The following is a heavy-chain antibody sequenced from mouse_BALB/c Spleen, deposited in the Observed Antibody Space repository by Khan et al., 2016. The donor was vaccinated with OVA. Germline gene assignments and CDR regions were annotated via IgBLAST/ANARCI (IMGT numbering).Heavy chain of an antibody. V-gene: IGHV1-76*01. D-gene: IGHD3-2*02. CDR3: AREEALYYFDY. CDR2: INPGTDNT. Sequence: QVQLKESGAELVRPGTSVKLSCKTSGYIFTSYWIHWVKQRPGQGLEWIARINPGTDNTYYNEKFKDRATLTADKSSSTAYFQLSSLKSEDSAVFFCAREEALYYFDYWGQGTTLTVSS. J-gene: IGHJ2*01. CDR1: GYIFTSYW.